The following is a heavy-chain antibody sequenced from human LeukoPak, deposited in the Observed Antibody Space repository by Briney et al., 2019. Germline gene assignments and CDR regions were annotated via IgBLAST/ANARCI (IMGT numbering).Heavy chain of an antibody. CDR1: GGSISSYY. D-gene: IGHD6-13*01. CDR3: ARHGANRQQLVMAFDI. V-gene: IGHV4-59*08. CDR2: IYYSRST. Sequence: SETLSLTCSVSGGSISSYYWSWIRQPPGQGLEWIGYIYYSRSTNYNPSPKSRVTISIDTSKNQFSLKVNSVTAADTALYYCARHGANRQQLVMAFDIWGQGTMVTVSS. J-gene: IGHJ3*02.